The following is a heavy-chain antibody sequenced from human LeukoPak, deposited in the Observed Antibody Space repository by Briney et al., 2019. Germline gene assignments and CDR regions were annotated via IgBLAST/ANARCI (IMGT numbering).Heavy chain of an antibody. Sequence: GGSLRLSCAASGFTFSSYAMSWVRQAPGKGLEWVSAISGGGGGTYYADSVKGRFTISRDNAKNTLYLQMNSLRAEDTAVYYCARRSAAKDAFDIWGQGTMVTVSS. D-gene: IGHD6-25*01. J-gene: IGHJ3*02. V-gene: IGHV3-23*01. CDR3: ARRSAAKDAFDI. CDR1: GFTFSSYA. CDR2: ISGGGGGT.